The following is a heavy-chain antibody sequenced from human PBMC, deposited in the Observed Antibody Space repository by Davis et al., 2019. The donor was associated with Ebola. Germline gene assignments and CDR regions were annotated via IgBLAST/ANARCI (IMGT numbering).Heavy chain of an antibody. Sequence: ASVKVSCKASGYTFTSYYMHWVRQAPGQGLEWMGIINPSGGSTSYAQKFQGRVTMTRDTSTSTVYMELSSLRSEDTAVYYCAREDIVVVVAAPWDYYYYGMDVWGQGTTVTVSS. CDR1: GYTFTSYY. CDR3: AREDIVVVVAAPWDYYYYGMDV. V-gene: IGHV1-46*03. D-gene: IGHD2-15*01. CDR2: INPSGGST. J-gene: IGHJ6*02.